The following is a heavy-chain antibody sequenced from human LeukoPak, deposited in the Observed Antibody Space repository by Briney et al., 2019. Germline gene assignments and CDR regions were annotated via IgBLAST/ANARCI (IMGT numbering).Heavy chain of an antibody. D-gene: IGHD3-10*01. CDR2: ISSSSSTI. CDR1: GFTFSSYS. CDR3: AGSAASYYYYYMDV. V-gene: IGHV3-48*04. J-gene: IGHJ6*03. Sequence: GGSLRLSCAASGFTFSSYSMNWVRQAPGKGLEWVSYISSSSSTIYYADSVKGRFTISRDNAKNSLYLQMNSLRAEDTAVYYCAGSAASYYYYYMDVWGKGTTVTVSS.